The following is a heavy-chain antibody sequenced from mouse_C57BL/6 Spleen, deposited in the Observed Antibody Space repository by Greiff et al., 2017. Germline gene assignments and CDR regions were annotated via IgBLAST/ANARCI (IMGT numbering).Heavy chain of an antibody. V-gene: IGHV1-77*01. CDR1: GYTFTDYY. J-gene: IGHJ3*01. Sequence: VQLQQSGAELVKPGASVKISCKASGYTFTDYYINWVKQRPGQGLEWIGKIGPGSGSTYYNEKFKGKDTLTADKSSSTAYMQLSSLTSEDSAVYFCAREHYDYDGGAWFAYCGQGTLVTVSA. CDR3: AREHYDYDGGAWFAY. CDR2: IGPGSGST. D-gene: IGHD2-4*01.